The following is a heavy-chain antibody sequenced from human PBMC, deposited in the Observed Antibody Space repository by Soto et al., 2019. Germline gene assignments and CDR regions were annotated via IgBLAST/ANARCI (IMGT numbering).Heavy chain of an antibody. CDR1: GYTFSSYD. D-gene: IGHD2-2*02. CDR3: ARDTAGGAVVYCISTSCYRNYYYGMDV. CDR2: MNPNSGNT. J-gene: IGHJ6*02. Sequence: GASVKVSCKASGYTFSSYDINWVRQATGQGLEWMGWMNPNSGNTGYAQKFQGRVTMTRNTSISTAYMELSSLRSEDTAVYYCARDTAGGAVVYCISTSCYRNYYYGMDVWGQGTTVTVSS. V-gene: IGHV1-8*01.